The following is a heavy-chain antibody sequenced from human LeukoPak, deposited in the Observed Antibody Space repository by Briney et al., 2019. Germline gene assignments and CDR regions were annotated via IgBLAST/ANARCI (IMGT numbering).Heavy chain of an antibody. CDR2: INTNTGNP. CDR1: GYTFTSYA. J-gene: IGHJ4*02. Sequence: GASVKVSCKASGYTFTSYAMNWVRQAPGQGLEWMGWINTNTGNPTYAQGFTGRFVFSLDTSVSTAYLQISSLKAEDTAVYYCARGAPGGYFDPMVDYWGQGTLVTVSS. V-gene: IGHV7-4-1*02. D-gene: IGHD3-9*01. CDR3: ARGAPGGYFDPMVDY.